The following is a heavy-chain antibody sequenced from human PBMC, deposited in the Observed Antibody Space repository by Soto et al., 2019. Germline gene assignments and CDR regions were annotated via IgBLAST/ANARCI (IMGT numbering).Heavy chain of an antibody. CDR2: IIPILGIA. CDR1: GGTFSSYT. Sequence: GSSVKVSCKASGGTFSSYTISWVRQAPGQGLEWMGRIIPILGIANYAQKFQGRVTITADKSTSTAYMELSSLRSEDTAVYYCARDGGSSPYYYMDVWGKGTTVTVSS. CDR3: ARDGGSSPYYYMDV. D-gene: IGHD2-15*01. V-gene: IGHV1-69*04. J-gene: IGHJ6*03.